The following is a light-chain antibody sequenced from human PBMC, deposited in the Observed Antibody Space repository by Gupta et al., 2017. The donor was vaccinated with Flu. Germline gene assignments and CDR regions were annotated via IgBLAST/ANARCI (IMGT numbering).Light chain of an antibody. J-gene: IGLJ2*01. CDR3: TSYAGSGTWIS. V-gene: IGLV2-18*02. Sequence: NRVYWYQQPPGSAPKLMSYEVSVRASGVPDRFSGSKSGNTASLTISGLQAEDEADYYCTSYAGSGTWISFGGGTKLTVL. CDR2: EVS. CDR1: NR.